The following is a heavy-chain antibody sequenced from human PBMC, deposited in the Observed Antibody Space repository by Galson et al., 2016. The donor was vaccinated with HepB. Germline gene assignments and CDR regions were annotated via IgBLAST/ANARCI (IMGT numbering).Heavy chain of an antibody. V-gene: IGHV4-31*03. J-gene: IGHJ4*02. D-gene: IGHD2-15*01. CDR3: ARGGYALEY. Sequence: TLSLTCTVSGGSISSGGHSWTWICQHAVKGLEWIGYIYNTGTIYNNPSLKSRVSISVDTSKNQFSLKLTSVTAADTAVYFCARGGYALEYWGQGILVTVSS. CDR2: IYNTGTI. CDR1: GGSISSGGHS.